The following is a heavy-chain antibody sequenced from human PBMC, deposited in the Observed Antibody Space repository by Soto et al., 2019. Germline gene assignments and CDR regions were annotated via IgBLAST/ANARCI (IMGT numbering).Heavy chain of an antibody. CDR2: ISGSGGST. D-gene: IGHD1-26*01. J-gene: IGHJ4*02. CDR1: GFTFSSYA. V-gene: IGHV3-23*01. CDR3: AKEPDPRVEVGATSEFDY. Sequence: EVQLLESGGGLVQPGGSLRLSCAASGFTFSSYAMSWVRQAPGKGLEWVSAISGSGGSTYYADSVKGRFTISRDNSKNTLYLQMNSLRAEDTAVYYCAKEPDPRVEVGATSEFDYWGQGTLVTVSS.